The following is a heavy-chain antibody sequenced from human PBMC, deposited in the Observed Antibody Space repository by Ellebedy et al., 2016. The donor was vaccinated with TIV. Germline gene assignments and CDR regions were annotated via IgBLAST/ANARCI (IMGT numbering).Heavy chain of an antibody. CDR2: IHYSGST. D-gene: IGHD6-13*01. CDR3: ARQAMVGLIAAAGLDHFDY. V-gene: IGHV4-39*01. J-gene: IGHJ4*02. CDR1: GGSISRSDYY. Sequence: SETLSLTCTVSGGSISRSDYYWGWTRQPPGKGLDWIGSIHYSGSTSYNPSLKGRVTISVDSSKNQFSLRLSFVTAADTAVYFCARQAMVGLIAAAGLDHFDYWGQGTLVTVSS.